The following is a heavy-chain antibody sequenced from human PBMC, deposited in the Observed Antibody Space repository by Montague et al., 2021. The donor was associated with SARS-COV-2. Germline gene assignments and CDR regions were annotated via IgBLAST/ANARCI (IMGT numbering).Heavy chain of an antibody. D-gene: IGHD1-14*01. CDR3: ARETMTADAFDI. V-gene: IGHV4-61*01. Sequence: SETLSLTCAGAVPSVGRGTQAQIGRAHGWTPVSVAYRKPVCSSEYKPSLKSRVSISRDTSKNQFSLKVRSVTAADTAVYYCARETMTADAFDIWGQGTMVTVSS. J-gene: IGHJ3*02. CDR1: VPSVGRGT. CDR2: RKPVCSS.